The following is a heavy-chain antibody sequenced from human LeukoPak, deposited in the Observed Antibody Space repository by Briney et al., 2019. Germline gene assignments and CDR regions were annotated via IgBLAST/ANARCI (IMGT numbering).Heavy chain of an antibody. CDR1: GFTFSSYG. CDR3: AKDQKPYCSSTSCYPYGGFDY. D-gene: IGHD2-2*01. Sequence: GGSLRLSCAASGFTFSSYGMHWGRQAPGKGLEWVAVISYDGSNKYYADSVKGRFTISRDNSKNTLYLQMNSLRAEDTAVYYCAKDQKPYCSSTSCYPYGGFDYWGQGTLVTVSS. J-gene: IGHJ4*02. CDR2: ISYDGSNK. V-gene: IGHV3-30*18.